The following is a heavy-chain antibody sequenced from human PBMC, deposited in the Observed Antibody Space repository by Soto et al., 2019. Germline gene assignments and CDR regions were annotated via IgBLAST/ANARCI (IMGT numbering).Heavy chain of an antibody. V-gene: IGHV4-59*08. Sequence: QVQLQESGPGLVKPSETLSLTCTVSGGSISSYYWSWIRQPPGKGLEWIGYIYYSGTTNYNPSLKSRVSISVYTSKKQFSLKLSTVTAADTAVYYRARHFYLGVPTPYFDYWGQGTLVTVSS. CDR1: GGSISSYY. CDR3: ARHFYLGVPTPYFDY. CDR2: IYYSGTT. J-gene: IGHJ4*02. D-gene: IGHD2-8*01.